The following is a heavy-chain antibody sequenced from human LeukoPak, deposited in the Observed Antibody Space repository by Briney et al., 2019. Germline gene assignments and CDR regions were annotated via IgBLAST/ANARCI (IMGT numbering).Heavy chain of an antibody. J-gene: IGHJ3*02. CDR2: MYHSGST. D-gene: IGHD3-22*01. V-gene: IGHV4-61*01. CDR3: ARANYYDTSGYSRGAFDI. Sequence: SQTLSLTCTVSGGSISSGTYYWSWIRQPPGKGLEWIGNMYHSGSTYNNPSLKSRVTISVDTSKNQFSLKLSSVTAADTAVYYCARANYYDTSGYSRGAFDIWGQGTMVTVSS. CDR1: GGSISSGTYY.